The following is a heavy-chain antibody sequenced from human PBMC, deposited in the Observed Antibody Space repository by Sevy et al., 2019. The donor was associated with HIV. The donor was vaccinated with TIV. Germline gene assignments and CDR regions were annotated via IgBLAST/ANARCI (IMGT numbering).Heavy chain of an antibody. Sequence: GGSLRLSCAASGFTFSSYAMNWVRQAPGKGLEWVSAISHSGGSTYYADSVKGRFTISRDNSKNTLYLQMNSLRAEDTAVYYCAKGTLVVPAVIYYYYGMDVWGPGTTVTVSS. D-gene: IGHD2-2*02. CDR3: AKGTLVVPAVIYYYYGMDV. J-gene: IGHJ6*02. CDR1: GFTFSSYA. V-gene: IGHV3-23*01. CDR2: ISHSGGST.